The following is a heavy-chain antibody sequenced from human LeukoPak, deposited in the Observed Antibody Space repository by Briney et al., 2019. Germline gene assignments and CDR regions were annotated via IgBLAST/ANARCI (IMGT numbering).Heavy chain of an antibody. CDR3: ARGLRITMIAVVLDAFDI. CDR1: GGSFSGYY. D-gene: IGHD3-22*01. V-gene: IGHV4-34*01. J-gene: IGHJ3*02. Sequence: SETLSLTCAVYGGSFSGYYWSWIRQPPGKGLEWIGEINHSGSTNYNPSLKSRVTISVDTSKNQFSLKLSSVTAADTAVYYCARGLRITMIAVVLDAFDIWGQGTMVTVSS. CDR2: INHSGST.